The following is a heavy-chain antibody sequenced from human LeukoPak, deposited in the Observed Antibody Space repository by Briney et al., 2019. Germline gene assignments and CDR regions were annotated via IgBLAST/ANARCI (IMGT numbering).Heavy chain of an antibody. V-gene: IGHV4-39*07. CDR2: IYHSGST. CDR1: GVSISSSDYY. D-gene: IGHD3-22*01. CDR3: ATFRDGCGYRFDY. Sequence: SETLSLTCSVSGVSISSSDYYWGWIRQPPGKGLEWIGSIYHSGSTYYYPSLESRVTISVDTSKNQFSLKLSSVTAADTAVYYCATFRDGCGYRFDYWGQGTLVTVSS. J-gene: IGHJ4*02.